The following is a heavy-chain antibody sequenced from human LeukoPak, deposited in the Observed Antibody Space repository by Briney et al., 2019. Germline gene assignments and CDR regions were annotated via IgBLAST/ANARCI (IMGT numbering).Heavy chain of an antibody. J-gene: IGHJ4*02. CDR1: GFTFGSYS. CDR3: ARDRVEGDSSGFDY. D-gene: IGHD3-22*01. Sequence: GGSLRLSCAASGFTFGSYSMNWVRQAPGKGLEWVSSISSSSSYIYYADSVKGRFTISRDNAKNSLYLQMNSLRAEDTAVYYCARDRVEGDSSGFDYWGQGTLVTVSS. V-gene: IGHV3-21*01. CDR2: ISSSSSYI.